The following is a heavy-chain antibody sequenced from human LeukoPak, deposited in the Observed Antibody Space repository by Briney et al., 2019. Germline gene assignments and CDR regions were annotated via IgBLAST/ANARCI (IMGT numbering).Heavy chain of an antibody. CDR3: VKVRAARPTTYYYMDV. CDR2: IRYDGTNK. J-gene: IGHJ6*03. Sequence: VGSLRLSCAASGFTFSSYGMHWVRQAPGKGPEWVAFIRYDGTNKFYADSVKGRFTISRDNSKNTLYLQMNSLRGDNTAVYYCVKVRAARPTTYYYMDVWGKGTTVTVSS. CDR1: GFTFSSYG. D-gene: IGHD6-6*01. V-gene: IGHV3-30*02.